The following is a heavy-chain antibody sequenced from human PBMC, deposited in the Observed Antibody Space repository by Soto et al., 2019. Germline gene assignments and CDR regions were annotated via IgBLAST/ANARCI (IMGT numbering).Heavy chain of an antibody. CDR3: ARAAYGEYWFDP. CDR1: GFTFSAYW. D-gene: IGHD4-17*01. J-gene: IGHJ5*02. V-gene: IGHV3-74*01. Sequence: EVQLVESGGGVVPPGGSLRLSCAASGFTFSAYWMHWVRQAPGKGLMWVSRINGDGRTTSYADSAKGRFTISRENAKNTLYLQMNSLRAEDTAVYYCARAAYGEYWFDPWGQGTLVTVSS. CDR2: INGDGRTT.